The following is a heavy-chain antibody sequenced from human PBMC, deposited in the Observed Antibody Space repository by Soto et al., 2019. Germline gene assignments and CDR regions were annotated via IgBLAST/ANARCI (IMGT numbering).Heavy chain of an antibody. CDR2: ISGSGGST. D-gene: IGHD3-9*01. CDR1: GFTFSSYA. J-gene: IGHJ3*02. V-gene: IGHV3-23*01. Sequence: GSLRLSCAASGFTFSSYAMSWVRQAPGKGLEWVSAISGSGGSTYYADSVKGRCTISRDNSKNTLYLQMNSLRAEDTAVYYCARCNFDILTGYYAFDIWGQGTMVTVSS. CDR3: ARCNFDILTGYYAFDI.